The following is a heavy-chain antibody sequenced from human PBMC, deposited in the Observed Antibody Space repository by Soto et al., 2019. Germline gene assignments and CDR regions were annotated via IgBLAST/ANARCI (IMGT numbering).Heavy chain of an antibody. CDR2: ISAYNGNT. V-gene: IGHV1-18*01. CDR3: ARVSGAYTNKWLRLPPHY. J-gene: IGHJ4*02. Sequence: QVQLVQSGAEVKKPGASVKVSCKASGYTFTSYGISWVRQAPGQGLEWMGWISAYNGNTNYAQKXQARVTMTTDXXTXTXXMDLRSLRSDDTAVYYCARVSGAYTNKWLRLPPHYWGQGPLVTVSS. D-gene: IGHD5-12*01. CDR1: GYTFTSYG.